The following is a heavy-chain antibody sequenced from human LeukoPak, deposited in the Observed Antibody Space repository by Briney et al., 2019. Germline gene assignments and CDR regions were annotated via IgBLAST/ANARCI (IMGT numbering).Heavy chain of an antibody. CDR1: GGSISSSSYY. Sequence: SETLSLTWTLCGGSISSSSYYWGWIRQPPGKGLEWIGEINHSGSTNYNPSLKSRVTISVDTSKNQFSLKLSSVTAADTAVYYCARLWVSGYCSSTSCYRDDYWGQGTLVTVCS. CDR3: ARLWVSGYCSSTSCYRDDY. CDR2: INHSGST. V-gene: IGHV4-39*07. D-gene: IGHD2-2*01. J-gene: IGHJ4*02.